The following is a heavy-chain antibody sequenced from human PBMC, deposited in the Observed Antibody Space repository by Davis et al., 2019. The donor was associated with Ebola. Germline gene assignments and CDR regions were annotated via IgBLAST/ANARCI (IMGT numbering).Heavy chain of an antibody. CDR1: GYSFTAYW. V-gene: IGHV5-51*01. Sequence: KVSCKGSGYSFTAYWIGWVRQMPGKGLEWMGIIYPGDSDTRYSPSFQGQVTISADKSISTAYLQWSSLKASDTAMYYCARQVSTYWYFDLWGRGTLVTVSS. CDR2: IYPGDSDT. J-gene: IGHJ2*01. CDR3: ARQVSTYWYFDL. D-gene: IGHD5/OR15-5a*01.